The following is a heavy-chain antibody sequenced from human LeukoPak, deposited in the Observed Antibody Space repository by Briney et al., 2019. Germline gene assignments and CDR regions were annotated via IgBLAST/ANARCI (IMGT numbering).Heavy chain of an antibody. CDR3: AKDGKCGGDCYARYYYGMDV. CDR1: GFTFSSYA. V-gene: IGHV3-23*01. J-gene: IGHJ6*02. CDR2: ISGSGGST. Sequence: TGGSLRLSCAASGFTFSSYAMNWVRQAPGKGLEWVSTISGSGGSTYYADSVKGRFTISRDNSKNTLYPQMNSLRAEDTAVYYCAKDGKCGGDCYARYYYGMDVWGQGTTVTVSS. D-gene: IGHD2-21*02.